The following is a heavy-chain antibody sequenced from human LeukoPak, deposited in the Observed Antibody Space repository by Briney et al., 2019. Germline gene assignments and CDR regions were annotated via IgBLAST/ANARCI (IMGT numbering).Heavy chain of an antibody. V-gene: IGHV4-39*01. Sequence: SETLSLTCTVSGGSISSSSYYWDWIRQPPGKGLEWIGNIYYSGSTYYNPSLKSRVTISVDTSKNQFSLKLSSVTAADTAVYYCARVVGYGSGSYYNVYYYYYMDVWGKGTTVTISS. CDR1: GGSISSSSYY. CDR3: ARVVGYGSGSYYNVYYYYYMDV. D-gene: IGHD3-10*01. CDR2: IYYSGST. J-gene: IGHJ6*03.